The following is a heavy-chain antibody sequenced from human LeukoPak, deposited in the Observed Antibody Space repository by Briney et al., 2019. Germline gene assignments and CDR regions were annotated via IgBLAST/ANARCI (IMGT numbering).Heavy chain of an antibody. D-gene: IGHD2-2*01. J-gene: IGHJ4*02. CDR2: IKNDGSEK. CDR3: ARDGGYCSSTSCQSFDY. V-gene: IGHV3-7*01. Sequence: GGSLRLSCAASGFPFSTYWITWVRQAPGKGLEWVANIKNDGSEKYYVDSVKGRFTISRDNAKNSLYLQMNSLRAEDTAVYYCARDGGYCSSTSCQSFDYWGQGTLVTVSS. CDR1: GFPFSTYW.